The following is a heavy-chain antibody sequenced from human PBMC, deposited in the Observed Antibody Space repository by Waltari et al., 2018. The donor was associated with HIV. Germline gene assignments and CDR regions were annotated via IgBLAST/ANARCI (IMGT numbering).Heavy chain of an antibody. D-gene: IGHD5-12*01. V-gene: IGHV3-23*01. J-gene: IGHJ6*02. CDR3: AKDPMDIVATINYYGMDV. Sequence: EVQLLESGGGLVQPGGSLRLSCAASGFTFSSYAMSWVRQAPGKGREWVSAIMGSGGSTYYADSVKGRFTISRDNSKNTLDLQMNSLRAEDTAVYYCAKDPMDIVATINYYGMDVWGQGTTVTVSS. CDR1: GFTFSSYA. CDR2: IMGSGGST.